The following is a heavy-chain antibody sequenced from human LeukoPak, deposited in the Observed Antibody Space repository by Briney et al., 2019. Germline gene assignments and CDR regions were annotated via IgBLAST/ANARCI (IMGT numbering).Heavy chain of an antibody. Sequence: GGSLRLSCAASGFTFSSYTMNWVRQAPGKGLEWVSYISSSSSTIYYADSVKGRFTISRDKAKNSLYLQMNSLRAEDTAVYYCARDIRGYSGYDSALYWGQGTLVTVSS. CDR2: ISSSSSTI. CDR3: ARDIRGYSGYDSALY. CDR1: GFTFSSYT. J-gene: IGHJ4*02. V-gene: IGHV3-48*01. D-gene: IGHD5-12*01.